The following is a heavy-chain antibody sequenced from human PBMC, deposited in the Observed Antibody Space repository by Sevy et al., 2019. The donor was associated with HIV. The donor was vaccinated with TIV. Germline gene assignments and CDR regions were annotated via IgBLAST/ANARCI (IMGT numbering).Heavy chain of an antibody. CDR3: ATLPPSIVVVPALDI. Sequence: ASVKVSCKVSGYTLTDLSMHWVRQAPGKGLEWMGGFDPEDGGTIYAQKFQGRVTMTEDTSTVKAYMELSSLRSEDTAVYYCATLPPSIVVVPALDIWGQGTMVTVSS. D-gene: IGHD2-2*01. V-gene: IGHV1-24*01. J-gene: IGHJ3*02. CDR2: FDPEDGGT. CDR1: GYTLTDLS.